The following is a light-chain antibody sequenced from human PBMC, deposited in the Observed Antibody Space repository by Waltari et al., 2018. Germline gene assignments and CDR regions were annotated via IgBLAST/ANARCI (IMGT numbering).Light chain of an antibody. V-gene: IGKV2-30*02. CDR2: KVS. CDR3: MQATHWPYT. J-gene: IGKJ2*01. Sequence: DAVMTQSPLSLPVTLRQPASISSSQSQSPVHSDGNIYLNWLQQRPGQSPRRLIYKVSNRDSGVPDRFSGSGSGTDFTLKISRVEAEDVGVYYCMQATHWPYTFGQGTKLEIK. CDR1: QSPVHSDGNIY.